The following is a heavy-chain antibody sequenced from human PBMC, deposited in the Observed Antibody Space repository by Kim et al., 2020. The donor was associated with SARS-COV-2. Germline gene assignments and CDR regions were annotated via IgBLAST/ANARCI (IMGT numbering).Heavy chain of an antibody. CDR2: ISGSGGST. CDR1: GFTFSSYA. D-gene: IGHD5-12*01. J-gene: IGHJ4*02. Sequence: GGSLRLSCAASGFTFSSYAMSWVRQAPGKGLEWVSAISGSGGSTYYADSVKGRFTISIDNSKNTLYLQMNSLRAEDTAVYYCAKDPGYSGYLPFDYWGQGTLVTVSS. CDR3: AKDPGYSGYLPFDY. V-gene: IGHV3-23*01.